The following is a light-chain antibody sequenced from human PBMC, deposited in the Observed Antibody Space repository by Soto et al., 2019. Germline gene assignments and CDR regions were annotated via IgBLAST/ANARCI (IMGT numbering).Light chain of an antibody. CDR3: QQYGSSRT. J-gene: IGKJ1*01. CDR2: GAS. CDR1: QSVSSN. Sequence: EIVLTQSPGTLSLSPGERATLSCRASQSVSSNLAWYQQKPGQAPRLLIYGASTRATGIPARFSGSGSGTEFTLTISRLEPEDFAVYYCQQYGSSRTFGQGTKV. V-gene: IGKV3-20*01.